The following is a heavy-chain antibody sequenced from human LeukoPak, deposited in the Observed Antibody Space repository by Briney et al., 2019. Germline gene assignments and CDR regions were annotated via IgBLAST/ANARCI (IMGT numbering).Heavy chain of an antibody. CDR2: IYSGATT. V-gene: IGHV3-53*01. CDR1: GFTVTNYY. D-gene: IGHD3-3*02. CDR3: ARVGDHFHWNLDL. Sequence: PGGSLTLSCAASGFTVTNYYMNWVRQAPGKGLEWVSIIYSGATTYYADSVKGRFTISRDTSKNTVSLQMNSLRAEDTAVYFCARVGDHFHWNLDLWGRGTLVTVSS. J-gene: IGHJ2*01.